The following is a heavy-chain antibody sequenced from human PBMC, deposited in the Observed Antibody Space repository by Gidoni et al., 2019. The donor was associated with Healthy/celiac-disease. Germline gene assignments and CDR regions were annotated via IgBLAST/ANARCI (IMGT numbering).Heavy chain of an antibody. Sequence: EVQLLESGGGLVQPGGSLRLSCAASGFTFSSYAMSWVRQAPGKGLEWVSAISGSGGSTYYADSVKGRFTISRDNSKNTLYLQMNSLRAEDTAVYYCAKEGPTMVRGVKWSVGGSASDYWGQGTLVTVSS. V-gene: IGHV3-23*01. CDR1: GFTFSSYA. J-gene: IGHJ4*02. CDR3: AKEGPTMVRGVKWSVGGSASDY. CDR2: ISGSGGST. D-gene: IGHD3-10*01.